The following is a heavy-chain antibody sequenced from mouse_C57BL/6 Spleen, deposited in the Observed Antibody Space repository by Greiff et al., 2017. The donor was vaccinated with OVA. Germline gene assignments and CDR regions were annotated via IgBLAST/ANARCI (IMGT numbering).Heavy chain of an antibody. D-gene: IGHD2-5*01. J-gene: IGHJ1*03. CDR2: IYPGGGYT. CDR3: ARGTIVTTRKYWYFDV. CDR1: GYTFTNYW. Sequence: VQLQQSGAELVRPGTSVKMSCKASGYTFTNYWIGWAKQRPGHGLEWIGDIYPGGGYTNYNEKFKGKATLTADKSSSTAYMQFSSLTSEDSAIYYCARGTIVTTRKYWYFDVWGTGTTVTVSS. V-gene: IGHV1-63*01.